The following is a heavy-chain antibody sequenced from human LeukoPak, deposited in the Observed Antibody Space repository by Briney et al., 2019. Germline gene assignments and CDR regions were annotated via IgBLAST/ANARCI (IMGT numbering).Heavy chain of an antibody. Sequence: GGSLRLSCAASGFTFDDYAMHWVRQAPGKGLEWVSLISGDGASTYYADSVKGRFTISRDNSKNSLYLQMNSLRTEDTALYYCAKLLTPYGSGGYNFDYWGQGTLVTVSS. D-gene: IGHD3-10*01. J-gene: IGHJ4*02. CDR2: ISGDGAST. V-gene: IGHV3-43*02. CDR3: AKLLTPYGSGGYNFDY. CDR1: GFTFDDYA.